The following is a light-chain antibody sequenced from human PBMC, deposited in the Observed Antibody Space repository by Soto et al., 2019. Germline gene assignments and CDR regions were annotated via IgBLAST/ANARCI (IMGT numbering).Light chain of an antibody. Sequence: QSARTQPPSASVSPGQSVTISCTGTSSDVGGYKYVSWYQQYPGKAPKLMIYAVNKRPSGVPDRFSGSKSGNTASLTVSGLQAEDEADYYCSSYAGSNNYVFGTGTKVTVL. CDR1: SSDVGGYKY. J-gene: IGLJ1*01. CDR3: SSYAGSNNYV. CDR2: AVN. V-gene: IGLV2-8*01.